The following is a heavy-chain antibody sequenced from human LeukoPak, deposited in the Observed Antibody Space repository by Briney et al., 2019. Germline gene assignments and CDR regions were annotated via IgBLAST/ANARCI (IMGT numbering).Heavy chain of an antibody. CDR3: ASGDNDPLFDY. Sequence: GASVKVSCKASGGTFSSYAISWVRQAPGQGLEWMGGIIPIFGTANYAQKFQGRVTITADESTSTAYMELSSLRSEDTAVYYCASGDNDPLFDYWGQGTLVTVSS. V-gene: IGHV1-69*13. CDR2: IIPIFGTA. CDR1: GGTFSSYA. J-gene: IGHJ4*02. D-gene: IGHD1-1*01.